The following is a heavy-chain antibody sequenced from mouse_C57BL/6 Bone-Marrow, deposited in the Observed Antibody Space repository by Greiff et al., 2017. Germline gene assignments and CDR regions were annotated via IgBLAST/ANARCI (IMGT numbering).Heavy chain of an antibody. Sequence: QVQLQQSGPGLVAPSQSLSITCTVSGFSLTSYGVDWVRQPPGKGLEWRGVIWGGGSTNYNSALMSRLSIRKDNSKSQVFLKRNSLQTDDTAMYYCAKRGGNYGYWYFDVWGTGTTVTVSS. CDR2: IWGGGST. J-gene: IGHJ1*03. D-gene: IGHD2-1*01. CDR1: GFSLTSYG. CDR3: AKRGGNYGYWYFDV. V-gene: IGHV2-9*01.